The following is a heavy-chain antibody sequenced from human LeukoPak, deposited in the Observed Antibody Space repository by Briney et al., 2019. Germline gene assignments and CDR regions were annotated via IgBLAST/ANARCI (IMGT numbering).Heavy chain of an antibody. CDR2: IKQDGSEK. V-gene: IGHV3-7*03. D-gene: IGHD3-10*01. CDR3: ARDLGSGSYYTNWFDP. Sequence: GGSLRLSCAASGLTFSNAWMNWVRQAPGKGLEWVANIKQDGSEKYYVDSVKGRFTISRDNAKNSLYLQMNSLRAEDTAVYYCARDLGSGSYYTNWFDPWGQGTLVTVSS. J-gene: IGHJ5*02. CDR1: GLTFSNAW.